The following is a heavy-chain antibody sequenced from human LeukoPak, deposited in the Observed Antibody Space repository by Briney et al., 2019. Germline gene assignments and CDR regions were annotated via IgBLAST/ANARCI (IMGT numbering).Heavy chain of an antibody. J-gene: IGHJ5*02. V-gene: IGHV1-18*01. D-gene: IGHD2-15*01. CDR2: ISAYNGNT. Sequence: ASVKVSCKASGYTFTSYGISWVRQAPGQGLEWMGWISAYNGNTNYAQKFQGRVTITADESTSTAYMELSSLRSEDTAVYYCARSAVVAAVIDNWFDPWGQGTLVTVSS. CDR3: ARSAVVAAVIDNWFDP. CDR1: GYTFTSYG.